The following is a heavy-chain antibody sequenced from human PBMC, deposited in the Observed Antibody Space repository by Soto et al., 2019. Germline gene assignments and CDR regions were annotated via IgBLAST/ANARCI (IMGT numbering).Heavy chain of an antibody. CDR2: ISSSGSNK. V-gene: IGHV3-11*04. D-gene: IGHD3-10*01. CDR3: AKDPGSRGIYRAIDY. CDR1: GFTFSDYY. J-gene: IGHJ4*02. Sequence: PGGSLRLACAASGFTFSDYYMSWIRQAPGKGLEWVSYISSSGSNKYYADSVKGRFTISRDNSKNTLYLQMNSLRAEDTAVYYCAKDPGSRGIYRAIDYWGQGTLVTVSS.